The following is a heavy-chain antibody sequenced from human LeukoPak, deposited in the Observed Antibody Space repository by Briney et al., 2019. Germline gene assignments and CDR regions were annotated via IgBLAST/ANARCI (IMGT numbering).Heavy chain of an antibody. D-gene: IGHD1-14*01. Sequence: GGSLRLSCAASGFTFSSYAMSWVRQAPGKGLEWVSAISGSGGSTYYADPVKGRFTISRDNSKNTLYLQMNSLRAEDTAVYYCAKIRTGCQHIFDYWGQGTLVTVSS. V-gene: IGHV3-23*01. CDR2: ISGSGGST. J-gene: IGHJ4*02. CDR3: AKIRTGCQHIFDY. CDR1: GFTFSSYA.